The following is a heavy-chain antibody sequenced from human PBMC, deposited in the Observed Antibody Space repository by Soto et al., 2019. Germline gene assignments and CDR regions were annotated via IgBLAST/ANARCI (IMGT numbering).Heavy chain of an antibody. CDR2: IYYSGST. CDR3: ARPVEYYDFWSGPNWYFDL. D-gene: IGHD3-3*01. Sequence: SETLSLTCTVSGGSISSYYWSWIRQPPGKGLEWIGYIYYSGSTYYNPSLKSRVTISVDTSKNQFSLKLSSVTAADTAVYYCARPVEYYDFWSGPNWYFDLWGRGTLVTVSS. J-gene: IGHJ2*01. CDR1: GGSISSYY. V-gene: IGHV4-59*08.